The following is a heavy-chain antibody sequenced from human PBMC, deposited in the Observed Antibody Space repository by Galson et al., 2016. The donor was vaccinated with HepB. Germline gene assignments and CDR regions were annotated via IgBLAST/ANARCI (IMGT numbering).Heavy chain of an antibody. J-gene: IGHJ4*02. V-gene: IGHV5-51*01. Sequence: QSGAEVKKPGESLKISCKGSGYTFTTYWIGWVRQMPGKGLEWMGIICPGDSDTRYNPSLQGQVTISADKSINTAYLQWSSLKASDSAMYYCTRTAYDYAWGSLYDWGQGTLVTVSS. CDR2: ICPGDSDT. CDR3: TRTAYDYAWGSLYD. CDR1: GYTFTTYW. D-gene: IGHD3-16*01.